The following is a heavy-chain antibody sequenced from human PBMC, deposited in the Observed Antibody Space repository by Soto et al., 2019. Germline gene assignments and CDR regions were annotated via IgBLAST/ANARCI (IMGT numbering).Heavy chain of an antibody. V-gene: IGHV4-31*03. CDR2: IYYSGTT. J-gene: IGHJ6*02. CDR1: GGSISSDGFY. CDR3: ARDRLRAVTTADGMDV. Sequence: SETLSLTCTVSGGSISSDGFYWTWIRQRPGKGLEWIGFIYYSGTTYYNPSLKSRLTISVDTSKDQFSLRLTSATAADTAVYYCARDRLRAVTTADGMDVWGQGTTVTVSS. D-gene: IGHD4-17*01.